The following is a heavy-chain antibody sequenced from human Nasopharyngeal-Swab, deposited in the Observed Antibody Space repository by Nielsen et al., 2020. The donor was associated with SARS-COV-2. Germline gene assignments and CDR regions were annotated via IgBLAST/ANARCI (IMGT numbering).Heavy chain of an antibody. J-gene: IGHJ5*02. Sequence: GESLKISCAASGFTFSDYYMSWTRQAPGKGLEWVSYISSSSSTIYYADSVKGRFTISRDNAKNSLYLQMNSLRAEDTAVYYCARVGGSYTGDWFAPWGQGTLVTVSS. D-gene: IGHD1-26*01. CDR3: ARVGGSYTGDWFAP. CDR1: GFTFSDYY. CDR2: ISSSSSTI. V-gene: IGHV3-11*04.